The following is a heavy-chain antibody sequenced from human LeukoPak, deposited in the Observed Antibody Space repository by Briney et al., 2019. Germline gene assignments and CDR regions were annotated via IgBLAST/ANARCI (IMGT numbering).Heavy chain of an antibody. CDR3: ATSEEDSVGATDY. V-gene: IGHV3-21*01. Sequence: GGSLRLSCAASGFTFSSYSMNWVRQAPGKGLEWVSSISSSSSYIYYADSVRGRFTISRDNAKNSLYLQMNSLRAEDTAVYYCATSEEDSVGATDYWGQGTLVTVSS. D-gene: IGHD1-26*01. CDR1: GFTFSSYS. J-gene: IGHJ4*02. CDR2: ISSSSSYI.